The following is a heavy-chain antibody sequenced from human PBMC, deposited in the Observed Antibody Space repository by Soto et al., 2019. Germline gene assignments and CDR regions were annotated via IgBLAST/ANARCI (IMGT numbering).Heavy chain of an antibody. D-gene: IGHD3-10*01. CDR1: GGSVTSHY. V-gene: IGHV4-59*02. Sequence: SETLSLTCTVFGGSVTSHYLSWVRQPPGKGLEWIGFVHYTGGTKYSPSLESRVTMSVDTSRNQLSLRLNSVTAADTAVYYCARESAGSGRNNWFDPWGLGTLVTVYS. J-gene: IGHJ5*02. CDR2: VHYTGGT. CDR3: ARESAGSGRNNWFDP.